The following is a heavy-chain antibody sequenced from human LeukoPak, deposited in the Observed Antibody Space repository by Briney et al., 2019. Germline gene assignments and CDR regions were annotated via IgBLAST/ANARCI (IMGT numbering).Heavy chain of an antibody. CDR1: GFTFSCYG. J-gene: IGHJ4*02. CDR2: IWYDGSNK. D-gene: IGHD6-6*01. Sequence: RSLRLSCAASGFTFSCYGMHWVRQAPGKGLEWVAVIWYDGSNKYYADSVKGRFTISRDNSKNTLYLQMNSLRAEDTAVYYCARGNLAAPLDYWGQGTLVTVSS. V-gene: IGHV3-33*01. CDR3: ARGNLAAPLDY.